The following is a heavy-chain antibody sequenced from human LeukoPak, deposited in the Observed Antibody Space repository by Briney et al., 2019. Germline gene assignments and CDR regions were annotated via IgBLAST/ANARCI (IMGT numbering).Heavy chain of an antibody. Sequence: QSGGSLRLSCAASGFTFSNYAMNWVRQAPGKGLEWVSAISGSGGSTFYADSVKGRFTISRDNSKNTLYLQMNSLRAEDTAVYYCAKAGDQQRARSERYYFDYWGQGTLVTVSS. J-gene: IGHJ4*02. CDR3: AKAGDQQRARSERYYFDY. V-gene: IGHV3-23*01. D-gene: IGHD2-2*01. CDR2: ISGSGGST. CDR1: GFTFSNYA.